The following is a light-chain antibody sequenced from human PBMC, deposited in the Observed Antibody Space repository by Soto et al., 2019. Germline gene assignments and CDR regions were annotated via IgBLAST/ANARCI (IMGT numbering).Light chain of an antibody. V-gene: IGKV3-11*01. J-gene: IGKJ2*01. Sequence: EIVLTQSPATLSLSPGDRATLSCRASQSVNFYLAWYQQKHGQAPRLLIYDASNRATGIPARFSGSGSGTDFTLTISSLEPEDFAVYYCQQRSNWPPYTFGQGTKLEIK. CDR3: QQRSNWPPYT. CDR2: DAS. CDR1: QSVNFY.